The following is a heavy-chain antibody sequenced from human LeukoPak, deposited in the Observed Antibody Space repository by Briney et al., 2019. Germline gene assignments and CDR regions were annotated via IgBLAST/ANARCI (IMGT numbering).Heavy chain of an antibody. Sequence: PGGSLRLSCAASGFTFSSYAMSWVRQAPGKGLEWVSAISGSGGSTCYADSVKGRFTISRDNSKNTLYLQMNSLRAEDTAVYYCANPFSPPRSNYYIDVWGKGTTVTVSS. J-gene: IGHJ6*03. V-gene: IGHV3-23*01. CDR1: GFTFSSYA. CDR3: ANPFSPPRSNYYIDV. CDR2: ISGSGGST. D-gene: IGHD3-3*02.